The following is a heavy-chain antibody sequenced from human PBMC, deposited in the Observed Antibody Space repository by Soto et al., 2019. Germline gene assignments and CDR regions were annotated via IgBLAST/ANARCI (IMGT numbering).Heavy chain of an antibody. D-gene: IGHD1-26*01. J-gene: IGHJ4*02. V-gene: IGHV3-23*01. CDR1: GFTFSSYA. CDR2: ISGSGGST. CDR3: AKDSKHSGSYPRFLDY. Sequence: EVQLLESGGGLVQPGGSLRLSCAASGFTFSSYAMSWVRQAPGKGLEWVSAISGSGGSTYYADSVKGRFTISRDNSKNTLYLQMNSLRAEDTAVYYCAKDSKHSGSYPRFLDYWGQGTLVTVSS.